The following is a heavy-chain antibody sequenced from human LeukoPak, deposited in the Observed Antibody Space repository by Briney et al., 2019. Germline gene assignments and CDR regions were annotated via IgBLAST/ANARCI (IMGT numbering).Heavy chain of an antibody. CDR2: IYYSGST. V-gene: IGHV4-59*01. J-gene: IGHJ6*03. CDR1: GGSISSYY. Sequence: SETLSLTCTVSGGSISSYYWSWVRQPPGKGVEWIGYIYYSGSTNYNPSLTSRVTISVDTSKNQFSLKLSSVTAADTAVYYCARVGDYYYYMDVWGKGTTVTVSS. CDR3: ARVGDYYYYMDV.